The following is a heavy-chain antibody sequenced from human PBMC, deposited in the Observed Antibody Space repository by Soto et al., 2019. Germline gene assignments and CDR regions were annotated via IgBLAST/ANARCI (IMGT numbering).Heavy chain of an antibody. CDR2: INPNSGGT. CDR1: GYTFTGYY. CDR3: ATVTGRGYSYGYYSVSFSYFYY. Sequence: ASVKVSCKASGYTFTGYYMHWVRQAPGQGLEWMGWINPNSGGTNYAQKFQGWVTMTRDTSISTAYMELSRLRSEDTAVYYCATVTGRGYSYGYYSVSFSYFYYWGQGTLVTVSS. J-gene: IGHJ4*02. V-gene: IGHV1-2*04. D-gene: IGHD5-18*01.